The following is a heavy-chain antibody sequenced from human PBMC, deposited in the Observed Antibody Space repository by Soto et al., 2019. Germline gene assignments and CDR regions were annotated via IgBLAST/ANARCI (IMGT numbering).Heavy chain of an antibody. D-gene: IGHD3-22*01. V-gene: IGHV4-59*02. J-gene: IGHJ6*02. CDR1: GDSVTSDY. CDR3: TRGKWFPRGYGMDV. CDR2: IYLGGSA. Sequence: QVQLQASGPGLVKPSETLSLTCTVSGDSVTSDYWSWIRQPPGKRLEYIGFIYLGGSANYNPSLESRVTISPDKSKNQLSLRLTSVTAADTAVYYCTRGKWFPRGYGMDVWGRGTPVTVS.